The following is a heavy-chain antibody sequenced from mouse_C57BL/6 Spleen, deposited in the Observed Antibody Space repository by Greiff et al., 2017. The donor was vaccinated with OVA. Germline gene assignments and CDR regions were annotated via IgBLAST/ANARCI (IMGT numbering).Heavy chain of an antibody. CDR2: IYPGSGNT. Sequence: VQLQQSGAELVRPGASVKLSCKASGYTFTDYYINWVKQRPGQGLEWIARIYPGSGNTYYNEKFKGKATLTAEKSSSTAYMQLSSLTSEDSAVYFCARGGGYYDWYFDVWGTGTTVTVSS. D-gene: IGHD2-3*01. J-gene: IGHJ1*03. V-gene: IGHV1-76*01. CDR3: ARGGGYYDWYFDV. CDR1: GYTFTDYY.